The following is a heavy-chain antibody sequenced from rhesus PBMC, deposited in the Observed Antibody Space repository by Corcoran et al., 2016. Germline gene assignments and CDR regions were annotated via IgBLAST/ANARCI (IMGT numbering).Heavy chain of an antibody. J-gene: IGHJ4*01. Sequence: QLQLQESGPGLVQPSETLTLPCAVSGDSITSNFLSWFLQPPGKGLEWIGRISGTNGDTDYNPSLRRRVSISRDTSKKHFSLNLTAVTAADTAVYYCARPSGQLVLHYWGQGVLVTVSS. CDR1: GDSITSNF. CDR3: ARPSGQLVLHY. V-gene: IGHV4-173*01. D-gene: IGHD6-13*01. CDR2: ISGTNGDT.